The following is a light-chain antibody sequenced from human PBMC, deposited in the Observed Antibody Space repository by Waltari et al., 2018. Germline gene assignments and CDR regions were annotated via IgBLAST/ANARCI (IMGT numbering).Light chain of an antibody. Sequence: DIVMTQSPDSLAVSLGERATINCKSSQSLLYSSNRKNYLFWYQKKPGQPPKLLISWASTRESGVPDRFSGGGSGTDFTLTISSLQAEDVAVYYCLQCYTNSWTYGKG. CDR2: WAS. CDR3: LQCYTNSWT. J-gene: IGKJ1*01. V-gene: IGKV4-1*01. CDR1: QSLLYSSNRKNY.